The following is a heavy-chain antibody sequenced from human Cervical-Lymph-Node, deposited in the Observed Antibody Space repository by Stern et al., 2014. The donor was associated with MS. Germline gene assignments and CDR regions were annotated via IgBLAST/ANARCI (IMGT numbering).Heavy chain of an antibody. CDR1: GYTFASFG. CDR3: ARGLLGSENAFDI. CDR2: ISAYNDNT. Sequence: QVQLGQSGAEVKKPGASVKVSCKASGYTFASFGISWVRQAPGQGLEWLGWISAYNDNTNYAQKLQSRVTMTTETSTSTAYMELRSLRSDDTAVYYCARGLLGSENAFDIWGQGTMVTDSS. V-gene: IGHV1-18*01. J-gene: IGHJ3*02. D-gene: IGHD2-15*01.